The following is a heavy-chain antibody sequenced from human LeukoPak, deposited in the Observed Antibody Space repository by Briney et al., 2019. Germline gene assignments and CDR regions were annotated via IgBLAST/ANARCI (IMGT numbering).Heavy chain of an antibody. J-gene: IGHJ4*02. D-gene: IGHD3-22*01. Sequence: VGSLRLSCAASGFTFSRYAMSWVRQAPGKGLEWDSTISGSGGSTYYADSVKGRFTISRDNSKNTLYLQMNSLRAEDTAVYYCAKVLSYYYDSSGYYLDPYFDYRGQGTLVTVSS. CDR2: ISGSGGST. CDR3: AKVLSYYYDSSGYYLDPYFDY. V-gene: IGHV3-23*01. CDR1: GFTFSRYA.